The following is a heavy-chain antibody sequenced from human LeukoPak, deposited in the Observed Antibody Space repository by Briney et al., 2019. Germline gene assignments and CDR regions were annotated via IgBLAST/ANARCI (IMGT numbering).Heavy chain of an antibody. V-gene: IGHV4-59*12. J-gene: IGHJ1*01. Sequence: SETLSLTCTVSGGSISSNFWSWIRQPPWKGLEWIGVIYNRGSTNYTPSLKSRVTISVDTSKNQLSLNRNSVTAEHTAVYYCARDEGYRYGYGDFDHWGQGPLVTVSS. D-gene: IGHD5-18*01. CDR2: IYNRGST. CDR3: ARDEGYRYGYGDFDH. CDR1: GGSISSNF.